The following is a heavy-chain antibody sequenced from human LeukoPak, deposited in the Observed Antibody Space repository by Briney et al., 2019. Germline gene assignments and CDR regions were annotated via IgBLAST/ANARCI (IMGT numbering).Heavy chain of an antibody. CDR3: AKLGGPYNWDYAGLNYMDV. V-gene: IGHV3-23*01. Sequence: GGSLRLSCAASGFTFSSYAMTWVRQAPGKGLEWVSGISGSGVNTYYADSVKGRFTISRDNSKNTLYLQMNSLRAEDTAVYYCAKLGGPYNWDYAGLNYMDVWGKGTTFIVSS. CDR1: GFTFSSYA. CDR2: ISGSGVNT. D-gene: IGHD1-7*01. J-gene: IGHJ6*03.